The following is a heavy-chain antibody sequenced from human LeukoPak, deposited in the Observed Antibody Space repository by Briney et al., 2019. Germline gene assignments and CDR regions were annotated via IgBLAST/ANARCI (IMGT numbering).Heavy chain of an antibody. CDR3: TRSGYRHPYHFDS. CDR2: LYTGGGT. J-gene: IGHJ4*02. D-gene: IGHD3-22*01. Sequence: PGGSLRLSCAASGFSVRTTSMSWVRQTPDKGLEWVSVLYTGGGTDHADSVKGRFTISRDTSKNTLSLQMNDLRVDDTAIYYCTRSGYRHPYHFDSWGQGTLVTVSS. CDR1: GFSVRTTS. V-gene: IGHV3-53*01.